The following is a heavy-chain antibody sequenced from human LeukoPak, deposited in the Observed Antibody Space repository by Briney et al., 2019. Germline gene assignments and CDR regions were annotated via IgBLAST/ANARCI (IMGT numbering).Heavy chain of an antibody. CDR1: GFTFSSYW. CDR3: ARNGGGGWYDAFEI. CDR2: IKQDGSEK. J-gene: IGHJ3*02. D-gene: IGHD6-19*01. V-gene: IGHV3-7*01. Sequence: VGSLRLSCVASGFTFSSYWMSWVRPAPGKGVEWVANIKQDGSEKYYVGSVKGRLTISRDNAKNSLYLEMKSLRAEDTAVYYCARNGGGGWYDAFEIGGQGTMVTVSS.